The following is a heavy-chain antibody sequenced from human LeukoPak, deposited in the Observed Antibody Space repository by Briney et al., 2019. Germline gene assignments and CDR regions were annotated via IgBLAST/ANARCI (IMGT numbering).Heavy chain of an antibody. CDR1: GGTFSSYI. J-gene: IGHJ6*03. Sequence: SVKVPCKASGGTFSSYIITWVRQAPGQGLEWMGGIIPLFNTPNYAQKFQGRVTITTDDSTHTSYVELRSLRSEDTAVYYCARVDRYYFYMDVWGKGTTVTVSS. CDR2: IIPLFNTP. V-gene: IGHV1-69*05. CDR3: ARVDRYYFYMDV.